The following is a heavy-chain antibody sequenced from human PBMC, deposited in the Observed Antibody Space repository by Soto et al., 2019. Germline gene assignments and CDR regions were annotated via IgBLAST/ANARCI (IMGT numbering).Heavy chain of an antibody. CDR1: GFTFDNYA. J-gene: IGHJ4*02. V-gene: IGHV3-9*01. CDR3: ARDAGYNRFDY. Sequence: EVQLVESGGGLIQPGRSLRLSCAASGFTFDNYAMHWVRQAPGKGLEWVSGISWDRGSIDYADSVRGRFTISRDNARNSLYLRMNSLRAEDSAVYYCARDAGYNRFDYWGQGTLVTVSS. CDR2: ISWDRGSI. D-gene: IGHD5-12*01.